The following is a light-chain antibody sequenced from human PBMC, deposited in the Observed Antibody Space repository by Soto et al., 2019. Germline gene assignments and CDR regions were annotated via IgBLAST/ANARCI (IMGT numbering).Light chain of an antibody. CDR1: QSVSIGY. CDR2: GAS. V-gene: IGKV3-20*01. J-gene: IGKJ1*01. CDR3: QQYSNSPQT. Sequence: EIVLTQSPGTPSLSPGERATLSCRASQSVSIGYLALYQQKPGQAPSLLIYGASSRATGIPDRFSGSGSGTDFTLTISRLEPEDFAVYFCQQYSNSPQTFGQGTKVDI.